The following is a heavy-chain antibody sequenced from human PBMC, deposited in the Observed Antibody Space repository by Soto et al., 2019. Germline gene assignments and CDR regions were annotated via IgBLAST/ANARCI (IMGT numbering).Heavy chain of an antibody. CDR1: GFTFSSYW. V-gene: IGHV3-7*03. D-gene: IGHD1-26*01. CDR3: GRLMNGGATDY. CDR2: IKQDGSEK. J-gene: IGHJ4*02. Sequence: GGSLRLSCAASGFTFSSYWMSWVRQAPGKGLEWVANIKQDGSEKYYVDSVKGRFTISRDSAKNSLYLQMNSLRAEDTAVYYCGRLMNGGATDYWGQGTLVTVSS.